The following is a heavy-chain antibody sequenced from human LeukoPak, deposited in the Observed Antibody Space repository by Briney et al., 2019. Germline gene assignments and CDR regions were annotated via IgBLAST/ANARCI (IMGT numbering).Heavy chain of an antibody. J-gene: IGHJ4*02. CDR3: ARRLYSSRWSSFDY. D-gene: IGHD6-13*01. CDR2: ISGSGGST. V-gene: IGHV3-23*01. Sequence: GGSLRLSCAASGFTFSSYAMSWVRQAPGKGLEWVSAISGSGGSTYYADSVKGRFTISRDNSKNTLYLQMNSLRAEDTAAYYCARRLYSSRWSSFDYWGQGTLVTVSS. CDR1: GFTFSSYA.